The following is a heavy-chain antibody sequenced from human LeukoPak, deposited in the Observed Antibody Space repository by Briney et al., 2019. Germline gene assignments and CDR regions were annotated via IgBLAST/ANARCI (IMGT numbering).Heavy chain of an antibody. CDR1: GFTFSSYW. J-gene: IGHJ4*02. CDR3: AIYCSGGSCFRN. CDR2: INQDGSEK. D-gene: IGHD2-15*01. Sequence: PGGSLRLSCAASGFTFSSYWMSWVRQTPGKGLEWVANINQDGSEKYYVDSVKGRFTISRENAKNSLYLQMNSLRAEDTAVYYCAIYCSGGSCFRNWGQGTLVTVSS. V-gene: IGHV3-7*05.